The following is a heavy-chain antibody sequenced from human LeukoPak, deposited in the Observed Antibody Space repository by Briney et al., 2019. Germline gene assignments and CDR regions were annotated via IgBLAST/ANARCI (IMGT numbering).Heavy chain of an antibody. Sequence: SETLSLTCTVSGGSISRYYWSWIRQPPGKGLEWIGYIYYSGSTNYNPSLKSRVTISVDTSKNQFSLKLSSVTAADTAVYYCARLPGLYGDYDYYYYGMDVWGQGTTVTVSS. D-gene: IGHD4-17*01. CDR3: ARLPGLYGDYDYYYYGMDV. CDR2: IYYSGST. J-gene: IGHJ6*02. CDR1: GGSISRYY. V-gene: IGHV4-59*01.